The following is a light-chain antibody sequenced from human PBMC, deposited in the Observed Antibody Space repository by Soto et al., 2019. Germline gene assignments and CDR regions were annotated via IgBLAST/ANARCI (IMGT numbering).Light chain of an antibody. Sequence: DIQMTQSPSSLSASVVDGVTIACRASQTVSKFVNWYQQKPGKVPTLLIFTTSTLHSGVPSRFSGSGSGTEFTLTINGLQPEDFATYYCQQTYTLPRTFAQGTKVDIK. CDR1: QTVSKF. J-gene: IGKJ1*01. CDR2: TTS. CDR3: QQTYTLPRT. V-gene: IGKV1-39*01.